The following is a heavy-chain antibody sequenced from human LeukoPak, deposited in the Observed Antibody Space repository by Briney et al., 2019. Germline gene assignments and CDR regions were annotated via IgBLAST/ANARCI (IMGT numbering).Heavy chain of an antibody. CDR3: ARENSDWAFDY. CDR2: INPNSGGT. V-gene: IGHV1-2*02. D-gene: IGHD6-19*01. J-gene: IGHJ4*02. Sequence: GASVKVSCKASGYTFTGYYMHWVRQAPGQGLEWMGWINPNSGGTNYAQKFQGRVTMTRDTSISTAYMELSRLRSDDTAVYYCARENSDWAFDYWGQETLVSVSS. CDR1: GYTFTGYY.